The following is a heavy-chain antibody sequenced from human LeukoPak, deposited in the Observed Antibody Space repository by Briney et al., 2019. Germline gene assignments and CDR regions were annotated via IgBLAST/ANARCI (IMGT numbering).Heavy chain of an antibody. D-gene: IGHD4-17*01. CDR2: ISAYNGST. J-gene: IGHJ6*02. CDR1: GYTFTSYG. Sequence: PGASVKVSCKASGYTFTSYGISWVRQAPGQGLEWMGWISAYNGSTNYAQKLQGRVTMTTDTSTSTAYMELRSLRSDDTAVYYCARAPNYGYYYYGMDVWGQGTTVTVSS. CDR3: ARAPNYGYYYYGMDV. V-gene: IGHV1-18*01.